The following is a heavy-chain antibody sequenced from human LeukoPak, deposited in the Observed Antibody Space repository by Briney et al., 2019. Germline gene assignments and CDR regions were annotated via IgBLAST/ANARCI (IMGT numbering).Heavy chain of an antibody. V-gene: IGHV3-21*01. Sequence: PGGSLRLSCAASGFTFSSYSMNWVRQAPGKGLEWGSSISSNSNFIYYADSVKGRFTISRDNAKNSLYLQMNSLRAEDTAVYYCARAISDYDASDIWGQGTMVTVAS. CDR3: ARAISDYDASDI. CDR1: GFTFSSYS. D-gene: IGHD4-17*01. J-gene: IGHJ3*02. CDR2: ISSNSNFI.